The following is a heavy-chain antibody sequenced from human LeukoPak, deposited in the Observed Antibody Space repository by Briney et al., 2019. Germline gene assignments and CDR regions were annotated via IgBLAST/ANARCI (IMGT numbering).Heavy chain of an antibody. V-gene: IGHV1-69*02. J-gene: IGHJ6*02. D-gene: IGHD3-22*01. CDR3: ARGPYYYDSSGTYYYGMDV. CDR2: IIPILGIA. CDR1: GGTFSSYT. Sequence: SVKVSCKASGGTFSSYTISWVRQAPGQGLEWMGRIIPILGIANYAQKFQGRVAITADKSTSTAYMELSSLRSEDTAVYYCARGPYYYDSSGTYYYGMDVWGQGTTVTVSS.